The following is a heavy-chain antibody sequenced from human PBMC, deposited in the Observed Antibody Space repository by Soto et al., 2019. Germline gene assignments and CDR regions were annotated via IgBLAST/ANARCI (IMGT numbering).Heavy chain of an antibody. Sequence: QITLKESGPTLVKPTQTLTLTCTFSGFSLSTSGVGVGWIRQPPGKTLEWLALIYWDDDKRYSPSLKSRLTITKDTSKNQVVLTMTNMDTVDTASYYCVHRLTGVWFGPWGQGILVTVS. CDR2: IYWDDDK. V-gene: IGHV2-5*02. J-gene: IGHJ5*02. CDR1: GFSLSTSGVG. CDR3: VHRLTGVWFGP. D-gene: IGHD2-8*01.